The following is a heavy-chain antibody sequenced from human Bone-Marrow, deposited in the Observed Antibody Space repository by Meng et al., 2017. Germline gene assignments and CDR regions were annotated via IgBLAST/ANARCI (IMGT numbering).Heavy chain of an antibody. J-gene: IGHJ4*02. CDR1: GAAVSSGYW. D-gene: IGHD6-19*01. CDR2: FHHSGTT. Sequence: QVLVTATGQALVTPSWTLSLPGVCPGAAVSSGYWCTWVRQPPGKWLEWIGEFHHSGTTNYNPSLRSRVTISVDTSKNQFSLRLTSVTAADTAVYYCAASPGWWRIDSWGQGTLVTVSS. V-gene: IGHV4-4*02. CDR3: AASPGWWRIDS.